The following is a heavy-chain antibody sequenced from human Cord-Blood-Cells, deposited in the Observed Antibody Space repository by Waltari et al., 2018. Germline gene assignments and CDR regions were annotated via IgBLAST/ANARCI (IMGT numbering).Heavy chain of an antibody. D-gene: IGHD3-9*01. CDR3: ARGGGTYYDILTGYYYFDY. J-gene: IGHJ4*02. CDR2: INHSGST. Sequence: QVQLQQWGAGLLKPSETLSLTCAVYGGSFSGYYWSWIRQPPGKGLEWIGEINHSGSTNYNPALKRRVTISVDTSKNQCSLKLSSVTAADTAVYYCARGGGTYYDILTGYYYFDYWGQGTLVTVSS. V-gene: IGHV4-34*01. CDR1: GGSFSGYY.